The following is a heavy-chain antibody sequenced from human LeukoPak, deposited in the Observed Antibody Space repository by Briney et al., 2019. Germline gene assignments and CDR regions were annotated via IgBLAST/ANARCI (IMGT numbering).Heavy chain of an antibody. CDR2: IKQDGSEK. Sequence: PGGSLRLSCAASGFTFSSYWMSWVRQAPGKGLEWVANIKQDGSEKYYVDSVKGRFTISRDNAKNSLYLQMNSLRAEDTAVYCCARAGRRGYSDYWGQGTLVTVSS. J-gene: IGHJ4*02. CDR1: GFTFSSYW. V-gene: IGHV3-7*01. D-gene: IGHD5-12*01. CDR3: ARAGRRGYSDY.